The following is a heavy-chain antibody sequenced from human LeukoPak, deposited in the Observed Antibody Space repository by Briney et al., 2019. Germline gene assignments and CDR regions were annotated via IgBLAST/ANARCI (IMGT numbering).Heavy chain of an antibody. D-gene: IGHD4-17*01. CDR1: GFTFSSYS. V-gene: IGHV3-48*01. CDR2: ISSSSSNI. J-gene: IGHJ4*02. CDR3: ARDRSDTTEFDY. Sequence: PGGSLRLSCAASGFTFSSYSMYWVRQAPGKGLEWVSYISSSSSNIYYADSVKGRFTISRDNAKNSFYLQMNSLRAEDTALYYCARDRSDTTEFDYWGQGTLVTVSS.